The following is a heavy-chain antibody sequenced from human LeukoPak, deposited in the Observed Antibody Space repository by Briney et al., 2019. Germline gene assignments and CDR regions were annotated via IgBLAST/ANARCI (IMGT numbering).Heavy chain of an antibody. CDR2: YSGST. D-gene: IGHD3-22*01. V-gene: IGHV4-59*11. Sequence: SETLSLTCTVSGGSISRHYWSWIRQPPGKGLEWIGYYSGSTNYNPSLKSRVTISVDTSKNQFSLKLSSVTAADTAVYYCARPHSSGYYYVFDYWGQGTLVTVSS. J-gene: IGHJ4*02. CDR3: ARPHSSGYYYVFDY. CDR1: GGSISRHY.